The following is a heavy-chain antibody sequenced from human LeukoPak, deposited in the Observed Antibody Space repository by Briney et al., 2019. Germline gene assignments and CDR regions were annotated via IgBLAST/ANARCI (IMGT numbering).Heavy chain of an antibody. J-gene: IGHJ1*01. CDR1: GFTFSSFA. Sequence: GGSLRLSCVASGFTFSSFAMNWVRQAPGKGLEWVSGISGSGANTYYADSVKGRFTISRDNSKTTLYLQMNNLTTEDTAVYFCARRPVAAEYFQHWGQGTLVTVSS. CDR2: ISGSGANT. V-gene: IGHV3-23*01. D-gene: IGHD6-25*01. CDR3: ARRPVAAEYFQH.